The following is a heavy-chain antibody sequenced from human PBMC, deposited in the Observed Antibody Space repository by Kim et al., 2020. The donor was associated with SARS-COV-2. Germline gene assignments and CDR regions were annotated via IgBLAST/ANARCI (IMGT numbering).Heavy chain of an antibody. V-gene: IGHV3-33*06. J-gene: IGHJ4*02. Sequence: GGSLRLSCAASGFTFSSYGMHWVRQAPGKGLEWVAVIWYDGSNKYYADSVKGRFTISRDNSKNTLYLQMNSLRAEDTAVYYCAKDAAKFEGYYYGSGSYYPNYYFDYWGQGTLVTVSS. D-gene: IGHD3-10*01. CDR3: AKDAAKFEGYYYGSGSYYPNYYFDY. CDR1: GFTFSSYG. CDR2: IWYDGSNK.